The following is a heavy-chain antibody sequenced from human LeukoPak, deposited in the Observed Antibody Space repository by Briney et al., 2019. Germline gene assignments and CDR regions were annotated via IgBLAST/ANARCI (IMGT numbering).Heavy chain of an antibody. D-gene: IGHD5-18*01. CDR3: ARMRGYSLGYWYLDV. CDR1: GYTFTSHD. Sequence: GASVKVSCKAAGYTFTSHDINWVRQAAGQGLEWMGWMNPTSGYTGYAQKFQGRITLTRDTSISTAYMELGSLRSDDTAVYYCARMRGYSLGYWYLDVWGRGTLVSVSS. V-gene: IGHV1-8*01. J-gene: IGHJ2*01. CDR2: MNPTSGYT.